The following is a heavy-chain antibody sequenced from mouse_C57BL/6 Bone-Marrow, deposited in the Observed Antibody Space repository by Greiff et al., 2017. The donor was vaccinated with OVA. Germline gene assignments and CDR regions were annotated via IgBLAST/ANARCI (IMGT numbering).Heavy chain of an antibody. CDR3: ARVDYGPDYYAMDY. CDR1: GFTFSSYA. V-gene: IGHV5-4*03. J-gene: IGHJ4*01. D-gene: IGHD2-4*01. Sequence: EVKLVESGGGLVKPGGSLKLSCAASGFTFSSYAMSWVRQTPEKRLEWVATISDGGSYTYYPDNVQGRFTLSRDNAKNNLYMQISRLKSEDTAMYYCARVDYGPDYYAMDYWGQGTSVTVSS. CDR2: ISDGGSYT.